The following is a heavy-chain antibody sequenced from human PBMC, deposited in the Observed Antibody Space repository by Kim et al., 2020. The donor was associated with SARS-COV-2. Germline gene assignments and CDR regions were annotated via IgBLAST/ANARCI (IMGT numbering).Heavy chain of an antibody. CDR3: ATGPTEWLVRAQDYYGMDV. V-gene: IGHV1-24*01. D-gene: IGHD6-19*01. CDR1: GYTLTELS. Sequence: ASVKVSCKVSGYTLTELSMHWVRQAPGKGLEWMGGFDPEDGETIYAQKFQGRVTMTEDTSTDTAYMELSSLRSEDTAVYYCATGPTEWLVRAQDYYGMDVWGQETTVTVSS. CDR2: FDPEDGET. J-gene: IGHJ6*02.